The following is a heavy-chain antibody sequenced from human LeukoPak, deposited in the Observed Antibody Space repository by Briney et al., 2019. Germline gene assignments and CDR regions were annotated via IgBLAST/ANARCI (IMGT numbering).Heavy chain of an antibody. CDR2: ISSSSSYI. CDR1: GFTFSSYS. CDR3: ARVSSLDAYGDYGAQVAY. Sequence: GGSLRLSCAASGFTFSSYSMNWVRQAPGKGLEWVSSISSSSSYIYYADSVNGRFTSSRDNAKNSRYMHMNSLRAEVTAVYYCARVSSLDAYGDYGAQVAYWGQGTLVTASS. D-gene: IGHD4-17*01. J-gene: IGHJ4*02. V-gene: IGHV3-21*01.